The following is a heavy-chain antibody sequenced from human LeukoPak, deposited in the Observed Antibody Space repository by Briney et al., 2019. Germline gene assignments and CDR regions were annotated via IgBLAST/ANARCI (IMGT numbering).Heavy chain of an antibody. D-gene: IGHD3-10*01. CDR1: GGSISSSSYY. J-gene: IGHJ6*03. CDR2: IYTSGST. CDR3: ARVHRRITMVRGAQNPDYYYYMDV. V-gene: IGHV4-61*02. Sequence: PSETLSLTCTVSGGSISSSSYYWSWIRQPAGKGLEWIGRIYTSGSTNYNPSLKSRVTISVDTSKNQFSLKLSSVTAADTAVYYCARVHRRITMVRGAQNPDYYYYMDVWGKGTTVTVSS.